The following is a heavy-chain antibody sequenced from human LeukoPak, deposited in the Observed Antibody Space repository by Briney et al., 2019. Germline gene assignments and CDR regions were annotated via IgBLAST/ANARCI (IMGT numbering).Heavy chain of an antibody. D-gene: IGHD3-22*01. CDR2: IYSGGST. CDR1: GFTVSSNY. Sequence: GGPLRLSCAASGFTVSSNYMSWVRQAPGKGLEWVSVIYSGGSTYYADSVKGRFTISRDNSKNTLYLQMNSLRAEDTAVYYCATYDSSGYYPDYWGQGTLVTVSS. CDR3: ATYDSSGYYPDY. J-gene: IGHJ4*02. V-gene: IGHV3-53*01.